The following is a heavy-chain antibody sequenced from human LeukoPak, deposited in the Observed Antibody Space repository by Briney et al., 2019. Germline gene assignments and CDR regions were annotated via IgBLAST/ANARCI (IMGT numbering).Heavy chain of an antibody. CDR3: AREGRGVSDGFDM. Sequence: SETLSLTCTVSGGSISSYYWSWVRQPAGKGLKWIGRIYISGSTNYNPSLKSRVTMSVDTSKNQFSLKLSSVTAADTAIYYCAREGRGVSDGFDMWGQGTMVTVSS. D-gene: IGHD3-10*01. CDR2: IYISGST. CDR1: GGSISSYY. J-gene: IGHJ3*02. V-gene: IGHV4-4*07.